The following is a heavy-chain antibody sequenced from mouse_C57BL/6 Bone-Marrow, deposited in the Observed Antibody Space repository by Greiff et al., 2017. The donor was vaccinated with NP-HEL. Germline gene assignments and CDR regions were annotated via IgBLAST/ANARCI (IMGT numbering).Heavy chain of an antibody. Sequence: EVQLVESGGGLVQPKGSLKLSCAASGFSFNTYAMNWVRQAPGKGLEWVARIRSKSNNYATYYADSVKDRFTISSDDSESMLYLQMNNLKTEDTAMYYCVRHPNGDGAMDYWGQGTSVTVSS. D-gene: IGHD4-1*01. J-gene: IGHJ4*01. CDR2: IRSKSNNYAT. V-gene: IGHV10-1*01. CDR3: VRHPNGDGAMDY. CDR1: GFSFNTYA.